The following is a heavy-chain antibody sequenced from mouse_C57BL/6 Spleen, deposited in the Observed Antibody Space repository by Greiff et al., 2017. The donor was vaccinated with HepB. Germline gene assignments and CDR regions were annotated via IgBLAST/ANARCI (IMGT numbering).Heavy chain of an antibody. Sequence: EVQGVESGGGLVKPGGSLKLSCAASGFTFSSYAMSWVRQTPEKRLEWVATISDGGSYTYYPDNVKGRFTISRDNAKNNLYLQMSHLKSEDTAMYYCARGKIYFFFDYWGQGTTLTVSS. CDR3: ARGKIYFFFDY. D-gene: IGHD2-1*01. CDR1: GFTFSSYA. V-gene: IGHV5-4*01. J-gene: IGHJ2*01. CDR2: ISDGGSYT.